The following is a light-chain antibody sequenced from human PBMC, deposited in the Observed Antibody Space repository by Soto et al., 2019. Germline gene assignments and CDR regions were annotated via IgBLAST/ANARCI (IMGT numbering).Light chain of an antibody. J-gene: IGKJ3*01. Sequence: EVVLTQSPATLSLSPGERATLSCTASQSVTTYLAWYQQKPGQAPRLLIYDASTRATGIPARFSGSGPGTDFTLTISSLQSEDFAVYYCQQYDNWPPFTFGPGTKVDIK. CDR1: QSVTTY. CDR3: QQYDNWPPFT. CDR2: DAS. V-gene: IGKV3-11*01.